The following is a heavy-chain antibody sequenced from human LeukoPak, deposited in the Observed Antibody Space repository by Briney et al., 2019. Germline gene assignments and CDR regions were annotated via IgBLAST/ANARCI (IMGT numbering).Heavy chain of an antibody. V-gene: IGHV3-30*02. CDR1: GFTFRTYG. Sequence: HPGGSLRLSCAASGFTFRTYGMHWVRQAPGKGLEWVAFIRNDGTIKYYADSVKGRFTISRDNSKSTLYLQMNSLRAEDTAVYYCAKTGSSSWGYFDYWGQGTLVTVSS. D-gene: IGHD6-13*01. CDR3: AKTGSSSWGYFDY. J-gene: IGHJ4*02. CDR2: IRNDGTIK.